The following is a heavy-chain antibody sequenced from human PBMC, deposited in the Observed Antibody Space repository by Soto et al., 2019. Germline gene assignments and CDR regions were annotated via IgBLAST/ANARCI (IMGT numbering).Heavy chain of an antibody. V-gene: IGHV1-3*01. CDR3: ARDLGGWPDY. Sequence: GAPVKVSSKASRFTFTCHSIYSARQAPGQRLEWMGWINAGNGNTKYSQKFQDRVTITRDTSASTAYMELSSLRSEDTAVYYCARDLGGWPDYWGQGTLVTVSS. D-gene: IGHD6-19*01. CDR1: RFTFTCHS. J-gene: IGHJ4*02. CDR2: INAGNGNT.